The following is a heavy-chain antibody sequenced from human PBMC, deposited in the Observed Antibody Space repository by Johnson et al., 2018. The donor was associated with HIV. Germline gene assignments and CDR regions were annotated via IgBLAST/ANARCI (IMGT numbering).Heavy chain of an antibody. D-gene: IGHD1-7*01. CDR3: ATSLAGTRPFDI. CDR1: GFTFSSYG. CDR2: IWYDGSNK. Sequence: VQLVESGGGVVQPGRSLRLSCAVSGFTFSSYGMHWVRQAPGKGLEWVAIIWYDGSNKYYADSVKGGFTISRDNSKNTLYLQMNSLRAEDTAVYYCATSLAGTRPFDIWGQGTMVTVSS. J-gene: IGHJ3*02. V-gene: IGHV3-33*01.